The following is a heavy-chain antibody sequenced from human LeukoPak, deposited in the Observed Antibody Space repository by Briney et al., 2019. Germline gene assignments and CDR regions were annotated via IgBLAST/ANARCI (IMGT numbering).Heavy chain of an antibody. V-gene: IGHV4-34*01. D-gene: IGHD3-22*01. CDR1: GGSFSGYY. Sequence: SETLSLTCAVYGGSFSGYYWSWIRQPPGKGLEWIGEINHSGSTNHNPSLKSRVTISVDTSKNQYSLKPSSVTAADTAVYYCARGETNSSGYYAWFDPWGQGTLVTVSS. CDR2: INHSGST. CDR3: ARGETNSSGYYAWFDP. J-gene: IGHJ5*02.